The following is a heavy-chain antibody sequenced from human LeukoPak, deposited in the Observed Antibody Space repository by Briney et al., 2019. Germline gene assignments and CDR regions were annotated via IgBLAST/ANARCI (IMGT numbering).Heavy chain of an antibody. CDR3: ARGIGYCSSTSCSYNWFDP. J-gene: IGHJ5*02. CDR2: IYHSGST. D-gene: IGHD2-2*01. V-gene: IGHV4-30-2*01. CDR1: GGSISSGGYY. Sequence: SQTLSLTCTVSGGSISSGGYYWSWIRQPPGKGLEWIGYIYHSGSTYYNPSLKSRVTISVDRSKNQFSLKLSSVTAADTAVYYCARGIGYCSSTSCSYNWFDPWGQGTLVTVSS.